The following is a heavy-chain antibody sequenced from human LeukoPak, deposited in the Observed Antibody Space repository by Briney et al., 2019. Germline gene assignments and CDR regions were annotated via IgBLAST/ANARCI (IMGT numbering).Heavy chain of an antibody. V-gene: IGHV1-8*01. CDR3: ASPLIAAAGTVY. CDR2: MNPNSGNT. J-gene: IGHJ4*02. D-gene: IGHD6-13*01. CDR1: GYTFTSYD. Sequence: GASVKVSCKASGYTFTSYDINWVRQATGQGLEWMGWMNPNSGNTGYAQKFQGRVTMTRNTSISTACMELSSLRSEDTAVYYCASPLIAAAGTVYWGQGTLVTVSS.